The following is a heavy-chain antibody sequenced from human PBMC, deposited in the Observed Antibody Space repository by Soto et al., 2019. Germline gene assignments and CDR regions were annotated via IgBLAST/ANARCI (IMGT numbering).Heavy chain of an antibody. J-gene: IGHJ5*02. V-gene: IGHV1-69*13. CDR1: GGTFSSYA. CDR2: IIPIFGTS. Sequence: ASVNVSCKASGGTFSSYAISWVRQAPGQGLEWMGGIIPIFGTSNYAQKFQGRVTITADESTSTAYMELSSLRSEDTAVYYCARDPPHGSRQINWCEPSGKGNMVIVSS. CDR3: ARDPPHGSRQINWCEP. D-gene: IGHD6-19*01.